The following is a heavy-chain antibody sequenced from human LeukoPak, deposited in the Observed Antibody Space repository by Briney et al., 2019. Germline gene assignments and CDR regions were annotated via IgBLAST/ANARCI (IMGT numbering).Heavy chain of an antibody. D-gene: IGHD6-13*01. CDR2: INHSGST. CDR3: ARHDEAAAGHDY. CDR1: GGSFSGYY. V-gene: IGHV4-34*01. J-gene: IGHJ4*02. Sequence: SETLSLTCAVYGGSFSGYYWSWIRQPPGKGLEWIGEINHSGSTNYNPSLKSRVTISVDTSKNHFSLNLSSVTAADTAVYYCARHDEAAAGHDYWGQGTLVTVSS.